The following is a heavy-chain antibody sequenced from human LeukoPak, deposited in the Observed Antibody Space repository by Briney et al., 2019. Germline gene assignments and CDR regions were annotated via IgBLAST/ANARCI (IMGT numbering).Heavy chain of an antibody. V-gene: IGHV4-31*03. J-gene: IGHJ4*02. Sequence: PSETLSLTCTVSGGSISSGGYRWSWIRQHPGKGLEWIGCIYYSGSTYYNPSLKSRVTISVDTSKNQFSLKLSSVTAADTAVYYCARGLSSHYYFDYWGQGTLVTVSS. CDR2: IYYSGST. CDR3: ARGLSSHYYFDY. CDR1: GGSISSGGYR. D-gene: IGHD6-13*01.